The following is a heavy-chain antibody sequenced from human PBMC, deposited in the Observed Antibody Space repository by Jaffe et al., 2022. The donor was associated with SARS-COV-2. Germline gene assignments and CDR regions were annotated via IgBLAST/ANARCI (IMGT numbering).Heavy chain of an antibody. V-gene: IGHV3-48*02. CDR3: ARDLGLMATTPGVFWFDP. CDR1: GFTFSSYS. Sequence: EVQLVESGGGLVQPGGSLRLSCAASGFTFSSYSMNWVRQAPGKGLEWVSYISSSSSTIYYADSVKGRFTISRDNAKNSLYLQMNSLRDEDTAVYYCARDLGLMATTPGVFWFDPWGQGTLVTVSS. CDR2: ISSSSSTI. J-gene: IGHJ5*02. D-gene: IGHD5-12*01.